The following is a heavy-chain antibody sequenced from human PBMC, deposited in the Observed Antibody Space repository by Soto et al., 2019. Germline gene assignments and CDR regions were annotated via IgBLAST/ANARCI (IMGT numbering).Heavy chain of an antibody. CDR3: AKRGGYYYDY. V-gene: IGHV3-23*01. D-gene: IGHD3-16*01. Sequence: EVQLLESGGGLVQPGGSLRLSCTASGFTFSSYDMSWVRQAPGKGLEWVSAVSANGGRTYYADSVKGRLSNYRDNSKNTVYLQMSSLRDEDTAVYYCAKRGGYYYDYWGQGALVTVSS. CDR2: VSANGGRT. CDR1: GFTFSSYD. J-gene: IGHJ4*02.